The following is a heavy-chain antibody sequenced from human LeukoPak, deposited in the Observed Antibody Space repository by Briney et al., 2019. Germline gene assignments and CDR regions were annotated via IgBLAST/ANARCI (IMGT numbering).Heavy chain of an antibody. CDR2: IYSSGST. CDR3: ARAFRLATVTTPDAFDI. V-gene: IGHV4-59*01. D-gene: IGHD4-17*01. J-gene: IGHJ3*02. Sequence: SETLSLTCTVSGGYISSYDWSWIRQPPGKGLEWIGYIYSSGSTNYNPSLKSRVTISLDTSKNQFSLKLSSVTAADTAVYYCARAFRLATVTTPDAFDIWGQGTMVTVSS. CDR1: GGYISSYD.